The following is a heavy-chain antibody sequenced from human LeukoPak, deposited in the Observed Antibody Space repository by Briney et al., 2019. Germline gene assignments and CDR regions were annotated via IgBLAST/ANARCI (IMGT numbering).Heavy chain of an antibody. CDR1: GYTFTSYA. CDR2: INAGNGNT. Sequence: ASVKVSFKASGYTFTSYAMHWVRQAPGQRLEWMGWINAGNGNTKYSQKFQGRVTITRDTSASTAYMELSSLRSEDTAVYYCARDYGSGSYCIYYWGQGTLVTVSS. J-gene: IGHJ4*02. V-gene: IGHV1-3*01. D-gene: IGHD3-10*01. CDR3: ARDYGSGSYCIYY.